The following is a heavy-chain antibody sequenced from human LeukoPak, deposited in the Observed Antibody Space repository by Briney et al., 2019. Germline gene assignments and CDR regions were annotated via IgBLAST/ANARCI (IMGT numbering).Heavy chain of an antibody. CDR3: ARVAHIHTWFDP. CDR1: GGSISSYY. D-gene: IGHD2-21*01. J-gene: IGHJ5*02. Sequence: SETLSLICTVSGGSISSYYWSWIRQPPGKGLEWIGYIYYSGSTNYNPSLKSRVTISVDTSKNQFSLKLSSVTAADTAVYYCARVAHIHTWFDPWGQGTLVTVSS. V-gene: IGHV4-59*01. CDR2: IYYSGST.